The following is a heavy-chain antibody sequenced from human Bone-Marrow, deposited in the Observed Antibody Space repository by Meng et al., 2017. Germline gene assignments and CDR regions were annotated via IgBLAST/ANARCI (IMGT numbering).Heavy chain of an antibody. D-gene: IGHD2-21*02. Sequence: ASVKVSCKASGYTFTGYYMHWVRQAPGQGLEWMGRINPNSGGTNYAQKFQGRVTMTRDTSISTAYMELSRLRSDDTAVYYCARVRPLTGDCYDYWGQGTLVTVSS. CDR3: ARVRPLTGDCYDY. J-gene: IGHJ4*02. CDR2: INPNSGGT. CDR1: GYTFTGYY. V-gene: IGHV1-2*06.